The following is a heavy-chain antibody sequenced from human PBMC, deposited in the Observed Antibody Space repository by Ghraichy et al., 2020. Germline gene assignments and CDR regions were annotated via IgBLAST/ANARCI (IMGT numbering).Heavy chain of an antibody. D-gene: IGHD1-26*01. Sequence: GGSLRLSCVASGFSFSSYTMSWVRQAPGKGLEWVSAISGSGGKTFYADSVKGRFAISRDNSKNTLYLQMNSLTVEDPAVYYCVRDVGGGCASCFDYWGQGTLVTVSS. V-gene: IGHV3-23*01. CDR3: VRDVGGGCASCFDY. CDR1: GFSFSSYT. CDR2: ISGSGGKT. J-gene: IGHJ4*02.